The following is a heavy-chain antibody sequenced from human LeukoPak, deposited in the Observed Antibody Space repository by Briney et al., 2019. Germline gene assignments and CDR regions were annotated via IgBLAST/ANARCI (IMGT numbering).Heavy chain of an antibody. CDR2: IRSKANSYAT. V-gene: IGHV3-73*01. D-gene: IGHD3-3*01. Sequence: QTGGSLRLSCAASGFTCSGSAMHWVRQASGKGLEWVGRIRSKANSYATAYAASVKGRFTISRDDSKNTAYLQMNSLKTEDTAVYYCTRDFWSGYFGDVWGKGTTVTVSS. J-gene: IGHJ6*04. CDR3: TRDFWSGYFGDV. CDR1: GFTCSGSA.